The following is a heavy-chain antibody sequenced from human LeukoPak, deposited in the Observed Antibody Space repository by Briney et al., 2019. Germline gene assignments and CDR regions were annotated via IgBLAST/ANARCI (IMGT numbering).Heavy chain of an antibody. CDR1: GGSISSSSYY. J-gene: IGHJ4*02. CDR3: ARLVAPNQMLWGYFDY. Sequence: SETLSLTCTVSGGSISSSSYYWGWVRQPPGKGREWIGSIYYSGSTYYNPSLKSRVTISVDTSKNQFSLKLSSVTAADTAVYYCARLVAPNQMLWGYFDYWGQGTLVTVSS. V-gene: IGHV4-39*07. CDR2: IYYSGST. D-gene: IGHD2-2*01.